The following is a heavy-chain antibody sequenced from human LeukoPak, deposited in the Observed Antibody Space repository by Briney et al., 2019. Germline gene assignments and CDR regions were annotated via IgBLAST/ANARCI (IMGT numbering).Heavy chain of an antibody. V-gene: IGHV4-39*01. CDR1: GGSINSSSYY. D-gene: IGHD4-17*01. CDR3: ARMTMVTTHFDY. Sequence: SETLSLTCTVSGGSINSSSYYWGWIRQPPGKGLEWIGSIYYSGNTYYNPSLKSRVTISVDTSKNQFSLKLSSVTAADTAVYYCARMTMVTTHFDYWGQGTLVTVSS. J-gene: IGHJ4*02. CDR2: IYYSGNT.